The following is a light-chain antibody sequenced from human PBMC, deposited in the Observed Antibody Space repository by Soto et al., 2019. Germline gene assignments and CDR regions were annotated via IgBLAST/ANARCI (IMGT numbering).Light chain of an antibody. J-gene: IGLJ1*01. CDR3: SSFAGSNNFPYV. V-gene: IGLV2-8*01. CDR1: SSDVGGYNY. Sequence: QSVLTPPPSAPGSPGRSVAISCTGTSSDVGGYNYVSWYQQHPGKSPNLMMYEINKRPSGVPDRFSGSKSGNTASLTVSGLQAEDEADYYCSSFAGSNNFPYVFGTGTKVTVL. CDR2: EIN.